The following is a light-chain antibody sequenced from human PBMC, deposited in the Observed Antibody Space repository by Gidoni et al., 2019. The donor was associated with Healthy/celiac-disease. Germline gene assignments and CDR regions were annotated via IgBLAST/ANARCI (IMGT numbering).Light chain of an antibody. CDR1: QSVSSY. Sequence: EIVFPQSPATLSLSPVERATLSWSASQSVSSYFAWYQQKPGQSPRLLIYDASNRATGIPARFSGSGSGTDFTLTISSLEPEDFAVYYCQQRSNWPPLLTFGGGTKVEIK. V-gene: IGKV3-11*01. J-gene: IGKJ4*01. CDR2: DAS. CDR3: QQRSNWPPLLT.